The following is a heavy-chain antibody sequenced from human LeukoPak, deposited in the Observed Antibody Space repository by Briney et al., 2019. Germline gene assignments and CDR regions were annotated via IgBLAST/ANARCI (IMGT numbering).Heavy chain of an antibody. CDR3: AKGSWIQLWSSTTPEYYFDY. CDR1: GFTFSSYG. Sequence: GGSLRLSCAASGFTFSSYGMHWVRQAPGKGLEWVAVIWYGGSNKYYADSVKGRFTISRDNSKNTLHLQMNSLRAEDTAVYYCAKGSWIQLWSSTTPEYYFDYWGQGTLVTVSS. D-gene: IGHD5-18*01. J-gene: IGHJ4*02. V-gene: IGHV3-30*02. CDR2: IWYGGSNK.